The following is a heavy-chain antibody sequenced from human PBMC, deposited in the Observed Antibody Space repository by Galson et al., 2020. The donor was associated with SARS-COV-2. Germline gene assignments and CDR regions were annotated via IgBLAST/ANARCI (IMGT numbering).Heavy chain of an antibody. V-gene: IGHV4-31*03. CDR1: GGSISSGGYY. D-gene: IGHD3-10*01. J-gene: IGHJ6*02. CDR3: AREGSGSYSPGYYYYGMDV. Sequence: SQTLSLTCTVSGGSISSGGYYWSWIRQHPGKGLEWIGYIYYSGSTYYNPSLKSRVTISVDTSKNQFSLKLSSVTAADTAVYYCAREGSGSYSPGYYYYGMDVWGQGTTVTVSS. CDR2: IYYSGST.